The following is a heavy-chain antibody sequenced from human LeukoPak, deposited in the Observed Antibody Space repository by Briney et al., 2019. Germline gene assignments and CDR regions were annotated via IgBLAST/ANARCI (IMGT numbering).Heavy chain of an antibody. CDR2: IYPGDSET. CDR3: ARRQGCSTSSCPPDS. CDR1: GYTFTNYW. D-gene: IGHD2-2*01. Sequence: GESLKISCKASGYTFTNYWIGWVRQMPGKGLEWMGIIYPGDSETRYSPSFRGQVTMSADKSINTAYLQWSSLKASDTAMYFCARRQGCSTSSCPPDSWGQGTLVTVSS. J-gene: IGHJ4*02. V-gene: IGHV5-51*01.